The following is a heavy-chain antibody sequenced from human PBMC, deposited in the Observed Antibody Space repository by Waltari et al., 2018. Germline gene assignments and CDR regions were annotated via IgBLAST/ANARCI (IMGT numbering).Heavy chain of an antibody. CDR1: RYPFPSYH. J-gene: IGHJ4*02. CDR2: INPSGGST. Sequence: QVQLVQSGAAVKKPGASVKVSCQASRYPFPSYHMHCVRHAPGQRLEWMGIINPSGGSTSYAQKFQGRVTMTRDTSTSTVYMELSSLRSEDTAVYYCARDPRYCSGGSCYSHFDYWGQGTLVTVSS. V-gene: IGHV1-46*01. CDR3: ARDPRYCSGGSCYSHFDY. D-gene: IGHD2-15*01.